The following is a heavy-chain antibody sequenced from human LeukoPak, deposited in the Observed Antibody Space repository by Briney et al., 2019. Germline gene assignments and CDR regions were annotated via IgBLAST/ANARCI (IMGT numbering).Heavy chain of an antibody. CDR3: ARDHNYYGSGSYMDV. CDR2: IIPIFGTA. J-gene: IGHJ6*03. D-gene: IGHD3-10*01. Sequence: SVKVSCKASGGTFSSYAISWVRQAPGQGLEWMGGIIPIFGTANYAQKFQGRVTITADKSTSTAYMELSRLRSDDTAVYYCARDHNYYGSGSYMDVWDKGTTVTVSS. CDR1: GGTFSSYA. V-gene: IGHV1-69*06.